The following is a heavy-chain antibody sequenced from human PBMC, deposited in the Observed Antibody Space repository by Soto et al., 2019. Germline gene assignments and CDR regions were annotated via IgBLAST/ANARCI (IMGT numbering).Heavy chain of an antibody. CDR1: GDSVSSNSAA. D-gene: IGHD1-20*01. Sequence: PSQTLSLTCAISGDSVSSNSAAWNWIRQSPSRGLEWLGRAYYRSQWYYDSAVSVRSLITVIPDTSKTQFSLQLNSVTPEDTAVYYCTKQKGDSWTYNCMDVWGQGTTVTVSS. V-gene: IGHV6-1*01. J-gene: IGHJ6*02. CDR3: TKQKGDSWTYNCMDV. CDR2: AYYRSQWYY.